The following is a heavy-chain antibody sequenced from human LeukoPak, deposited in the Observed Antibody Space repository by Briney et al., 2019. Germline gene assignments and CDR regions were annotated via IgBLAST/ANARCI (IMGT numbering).Heavy chain of an antibody. Sequence: SETLSLTCTVSGGSISSYYWNWIRQSPGKGLEWIGYIYTSGSTNYNPSLKSRVTISVDTSKNQFSLKLGSVTAADTAVYYCAREKYYYGSGSYSGFDYWGQGTLVTVSS. CDR2: IYTSGST. J-gene: IGHJ4*02. D-gene: IGHD3-10*01. V-gene: IGHV4-4*08. CDR1: GGSISSYY. CDR3: AREKYYYGSGSYSGFDY.